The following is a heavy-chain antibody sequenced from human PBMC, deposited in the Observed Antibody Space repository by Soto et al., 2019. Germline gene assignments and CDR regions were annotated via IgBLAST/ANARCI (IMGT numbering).Heavy chain of an antibody. CDR2: MNPNSGNT. V-gene: IGHV1-8*01. CDR1: GYTFTSYD. D-gene: IGHD5-12*01. J-gene: IGHJ2*01. Sequence: ASVKVSCKASGYTFTSYDINWVRQATGQGLEWMGWMNPNSGNTGYAQKFQGRVTMTRNTSISTAYMELRSLRSDDTAVYYCAREVATKYWYFDLWGRGTLVNVSS. CDR3: AREVATKYWYFDL.